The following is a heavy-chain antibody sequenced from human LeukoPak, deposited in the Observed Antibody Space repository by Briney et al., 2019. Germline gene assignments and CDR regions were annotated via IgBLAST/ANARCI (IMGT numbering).Heavy chain of an antibody. CDR1: GFSFSTYV. V-gene: IGHV3-30-3*01. CDR2: ISYDGSNK. Sequence: GGSLRLSCAASGFSFSTYVMHWVRQAPGKGLEWVAVISYDGSNKHYADSVKGRFTISRDNSKNTLYLQMNSLRAEDTAVYYCVGAYWGHGTLVTVSS. D-gene: IGHD3-10*01. J-gene: IGHJ4*01. CDR3: VGAY.